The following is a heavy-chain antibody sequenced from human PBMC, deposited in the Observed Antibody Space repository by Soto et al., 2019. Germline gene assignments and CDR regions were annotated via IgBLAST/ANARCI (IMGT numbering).Heavy chain of an antibody. J-gene: IGHJ2*01. D-gene: IGHD2-8*01. V-gene: IGHV1-69*01. CDR2: IIPIFGTV. Sequence: QVQLVQSGAEVKKPGSSVKVSCKASGGTFSSYAISWVRQAPGQGLEWMGGIIPIFGTVNYAQKFQGRVTITADESTSTAYMALSSLRSEDTAVYYCARVYCSNGVCYNSYFDLWGRGTLVTVSS. CDR3: ARVYCSNGVCYNSYFDL. CDR1: GGTFSSYA.